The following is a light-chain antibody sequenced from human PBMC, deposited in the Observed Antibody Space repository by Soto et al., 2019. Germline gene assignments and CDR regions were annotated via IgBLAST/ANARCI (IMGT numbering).Light chain of an antibody. CDR1: SSDVGSYNL. V-gene: IGLV2-23*02. CDR2: EVS. Sequence: QSVLTQPASLSGSPGQSITISCTGTSSDVGSYNLVSWYQQHPGKAPKLMIYEVSKRPSGVSNRFSGSKSGNTASLTISGLQAEDEADYYCCAYAGSSTSYVLGTGTKLTLL. J-gene: IGLJ1*01. CDR3: CAYAGSSTSYV.